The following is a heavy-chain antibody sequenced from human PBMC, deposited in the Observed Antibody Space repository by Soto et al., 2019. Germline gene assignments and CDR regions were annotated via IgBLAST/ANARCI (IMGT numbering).Heavy chain of an antibody. CDR1: GFTFSSYS. CDR2: ISSSSSYI. J-gene: IGHJ6*02. CDR3: ARVSTAYYYGMDV. Sequence: EVQLVESGGCLVKPGGSLRLSCAASGFTFSSYSVNWVRQAPGKGLEWVSSISSSSSYIYYADSVKGRFTISRDNAKNSLYLQMNSLRAEDTAVYYCARVSTAYYYGMDVWGQGTTVTVSS. V-gene: IGHV3-21*01.